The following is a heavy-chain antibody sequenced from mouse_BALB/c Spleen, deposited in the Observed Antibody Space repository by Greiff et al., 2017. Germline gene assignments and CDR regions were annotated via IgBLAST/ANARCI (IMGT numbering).Heavy chain of an antibody. CDR1: GFTFSDYY. V-gene: IGHV5-4*02. D-gene: IGHD2-1*01. CDR3: AREVIYAMDY. Sequence: EVMLVESGGGLVKPGGSLKLSCAASGFTFSDYYMYWVRQTPEKRLEWVATISDGGSYTYYPDSVKGRFTISRDNAKNNLYLQMSSLKSEDTAMYYCAREVIYAMDYWGQGTSVTVSS. J-gene: IGHJ4*01. CDR2: ISDGGSYT.